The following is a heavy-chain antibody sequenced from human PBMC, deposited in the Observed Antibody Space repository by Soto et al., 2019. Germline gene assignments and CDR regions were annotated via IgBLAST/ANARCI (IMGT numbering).Heavy chain of an antibody. CDR2: IDPSDSYT. CDR1: GYSFTSYW. Sequence: EVQLVQSGAEVKKPGESLRISCKGSGYSFTSYWISWVRQMPGKGLEWMGRIDPSDSYTNYSPSFQGHVTISADKSISTAYLQWSSLKASDTAMYYCASPIAVAGPEGGDYYYGMDVWGQGTTVTVSS. D-gene: IGHD6-19*01. J-gene: IGHJ6*02. CDR3: ASPIAVAGPEGGDYYYGMDV. V-gene: IGHV5-10-1*01.